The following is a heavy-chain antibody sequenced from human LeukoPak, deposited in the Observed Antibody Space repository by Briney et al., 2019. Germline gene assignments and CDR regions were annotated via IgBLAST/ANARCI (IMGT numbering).Heavy chain of an antibody. CDR3: ARDGEAVLRYFDWLRPYYFDY. V-gene: IGHV3-74*01. CDR1: GFTFSSYR. Sequence: GGSLRLSCAASGFTFSSYRMHWVRQTPGKGLVWVSRIKGDGSSTSYADSVKGRFTISRDNAKNTLYLQMNSLRAEDTAVYYCARDGEAVLRYFDWLRPYYFDYWGQGTLVTVSS. D-gene: IGHD3-9*01. CDR2: IKGDGSST. J-gene: IGHJ4*02.